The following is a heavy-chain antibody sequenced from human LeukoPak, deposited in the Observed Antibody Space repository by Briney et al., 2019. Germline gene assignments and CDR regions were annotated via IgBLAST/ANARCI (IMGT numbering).Heavy chain of an antibody. CDR2: IYYSGST. D-gene: IGHD2-15*01. CDR1: GGSISSSSYY. CDR3: ARDPMVVAAPFDY. Sequence: TPSETLSLTCTVSGGSISSSSYYWGWIRQPPGKGLEWIGSIYYSGSTYYNPSLKSRVTISVDTSKNQFSLKLSSVTAADTAVYYCARDPMVVAAPFDYWGQGTLVTVSS. V-gene: IGHV4-39*07. J-gene: IGHJ4*02.